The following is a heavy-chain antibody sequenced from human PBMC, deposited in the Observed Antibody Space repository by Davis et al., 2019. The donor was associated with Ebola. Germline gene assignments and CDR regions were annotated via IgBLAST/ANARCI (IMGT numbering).Heavy chain of an antibody. J-gene: IGHJ4*02. V-gene: IGHV3-11*06. CDR2: ITSTSSYT. CDR3: ARGSRFWGIVGATWYFDY. D-gene: IGHD1-26*01. CDR1: GFTLGDYA. Sequence: GESLKISCRVSGFTLGDYALNWVRQAPGKGLEWVSFITSTSSYTKSADSLAGRFTISRDNAKNSLYLQMNDLRAGDTALYYCARGSRFWGIVGATWYFDYWGQGTLVTVSS.